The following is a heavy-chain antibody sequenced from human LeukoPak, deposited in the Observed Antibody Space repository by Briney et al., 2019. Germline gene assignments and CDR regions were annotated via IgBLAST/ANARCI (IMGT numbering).Heavy chain of an antibody. J-gene: IGHJ5*02. Sequence: SETLSLTCTVSGDSISSSSYYWGWIRQPPGKGLEWIGSIYYSGSTFYNPSLKSRVTISVDTSKNQFSLNLSSVTAADTAVYYCARRRFELGSFDPWGQGTLVTVSS. V-gene: IGHV4-39*01. D-gene: IGHD2-15*01. CDR1: GDSISSSSYY. CDR3: ARRRFELGSFDP. CDR2: IYYSGST.